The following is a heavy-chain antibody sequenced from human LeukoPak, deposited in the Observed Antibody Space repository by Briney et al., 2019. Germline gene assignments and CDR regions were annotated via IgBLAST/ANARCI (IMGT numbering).Heavy chain of an antibody. V-gene: IGHV3-23*01. J-gene: IGHJ4*02. Sequence: GALRLSCIASGFTFSSYWMSWVRQAPGKGLEWVSTISGGDGSTYYAVSVKGRFTISRDNSKNTVYLQMNSLRAEDTAVYYCAKSGLNRFDYWGQGTLVTVSS. CDR2: ISGGDGST. CDR1: GFTFSSYW. CDR3: AKSGLNRFDY. D-gene: IGHD2-15*01.